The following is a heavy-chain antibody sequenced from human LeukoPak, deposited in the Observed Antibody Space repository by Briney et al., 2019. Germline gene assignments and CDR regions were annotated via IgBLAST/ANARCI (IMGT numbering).Heavy chain of an antibody. CDR3: ARWGGRQFDY. D-gene: IGHD3-10*01. J-gene: IGHJ4*02. Sequence: PSETLSLTCTVSGGPISSYYWSWIRQPPGKGLEWIGYIYYSGSTNYNPSLKSRVTISVDTSKNQFSLKLSSVTAADTAVYYCARWGGRQFDYWGQGTLVTVSS. CDR1: GGPISSYY. CDR2: IYYSGST. V-gene: IGHV4-59*01.